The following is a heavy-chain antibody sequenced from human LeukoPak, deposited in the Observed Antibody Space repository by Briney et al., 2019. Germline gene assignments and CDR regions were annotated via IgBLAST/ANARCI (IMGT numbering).Heavy chain of an antibody. CDR2: IIPILGIA. CDR1: GGTFSSYA. V-gene: IGHV1-69*04. D-gene: IGHD5-24*01. J-gene: IGHJ4*02. Sequence: GASVKVSCKASGGTFSSYAISWVRQAPGQGLEWMGRIIPILGIANYAQKFQGRVTITADKSTSTAYMELSSLRSEDTAVYYCARDGDVGDGYGLWGQGTLVTVSS. CDR3: ARDGDVGDGYGL.